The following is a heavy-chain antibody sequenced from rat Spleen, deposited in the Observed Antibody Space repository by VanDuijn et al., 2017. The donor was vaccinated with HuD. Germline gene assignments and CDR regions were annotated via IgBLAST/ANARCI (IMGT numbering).Heavy chain of an antibody. D-gene: IGHD1-2*01. V-gene: IGHV5-31*01. CDR2: ITNGDGHT. J-gene: IGHJ2*01. CDR3: ARGKAYYYSRTIWEFFDY. CDR1: GLTFNNYW. Sequence: EVQLVESGGGLVQPGGSLRLSCVASGLTFNNYWMTWIRQAPGKGLEWVASITNGDGHTYYLDSVQGRFTISRDNAKSSLYLQMDSLRSEDTATYYCARGKAYYYSRTIWEFFDYWGQGVMVTVSS.